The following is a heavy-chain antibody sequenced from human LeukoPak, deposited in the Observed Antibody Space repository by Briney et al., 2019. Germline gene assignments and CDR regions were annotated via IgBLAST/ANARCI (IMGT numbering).Heavy chain of an antibody. Sequence: ASVKVSCKASGYTFTDYYLHWVRQAPGQGLEWMGWINPKSGGTKYSQKFQGRVTLTRDTSNTTSYMEVRGLRYDDSAMYYCATGYRTHPRDHWGQGTLVIVAS. CDR2: INPKSGGT. J-gene: IGHJ4*02. V-gene: IGHV1-2*02. CDR3: ATGYRTHPRDH. D-gene: IGHD6-25*01. CDR1: GYTFTDYY.